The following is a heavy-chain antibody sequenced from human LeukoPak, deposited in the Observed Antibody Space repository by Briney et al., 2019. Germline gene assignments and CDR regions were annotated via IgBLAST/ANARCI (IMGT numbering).Heavy chain of an antibody. Sequence: GGSLRLSCAASGFTFSSYGMHWVRQAPGKGLEWVAVIWYDGSNKYYADSVKGRFTISRDNSKNTLYLQMNSLRAEDTAVYYCARDSVGYYDSSGTPDYWGQGTLVTVSS. D-gene: IGHD3-22*01. CDR2: IWYDGSNK. CDR3: ARDSVGYYDSSGTPDY. J-gene: IGHJ4*02. CDR1: GFTFSSYG. V-gene: IGHV3-33*01.